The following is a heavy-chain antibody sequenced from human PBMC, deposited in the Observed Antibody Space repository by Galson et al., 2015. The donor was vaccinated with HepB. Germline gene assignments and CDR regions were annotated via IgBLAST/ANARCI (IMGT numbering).Heavy chain of an antibody. J-gene: IGHJ6*02. CDR1: GYTFNHHG. CDR2: DSAYNGDT. Sequence: SVKVSCKASGYTFNHHGITWVRQAPGQGLEWMGWDSAYNGDTNYQQNLQGRVTMTTDTSTSTAYMELRSLTPDDTAVYYCAGDTMVRGVRVSVDYGMDVWGQGTTVTVSS. CDR3: AGDTMVRGVRVSVDYGMDV. D-gene: IGHD3-10*01. V-gene: IGHV1-18*01.